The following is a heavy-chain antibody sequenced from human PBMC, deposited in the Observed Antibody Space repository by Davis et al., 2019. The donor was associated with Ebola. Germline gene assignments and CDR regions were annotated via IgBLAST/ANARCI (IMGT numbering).Heavy chain of an antibody. CDR2: IYYNGRT. Sequence: SETLSLTCSVSGGSISSGTYYWGWVRQPPGKGLEWIGAIYYNGRTYYNSSLEGRVTISLDTSKNQFSLRLNSVTAADTAIYFCARDRHDSGAFGFWGQGTLVTVSS. J-gene: IGHJ1*01. CDR3: ARDRHDSGAFGF. CDR1: GGSISSGTYY. V-gene: IGHV4-39*07. D-gene: IGHD3-22*01.